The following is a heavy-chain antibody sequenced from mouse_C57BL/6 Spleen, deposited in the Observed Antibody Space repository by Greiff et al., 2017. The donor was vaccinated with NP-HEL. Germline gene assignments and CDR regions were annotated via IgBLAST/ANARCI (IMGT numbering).Heavy chain of an antibody. Sequence: VQLQQSGAELVKPGASVKLSCKASGYTFTSYWMHWVKQRPGQGLEWIGMIHPNSGSTNYNEKFKSKATLTVDKYSSTSYMQLRSLPSADSAVYYCARDYYGISYASWGQGTTLTVSS. D-gene: IGHD1-1*01. CDR1: GYTFTSYW. CDR2: IHPNSGST. J-gene: IGHJ2*01. V-gene: IGHV1-64*01. CDR3: ARDYYGISYAS.